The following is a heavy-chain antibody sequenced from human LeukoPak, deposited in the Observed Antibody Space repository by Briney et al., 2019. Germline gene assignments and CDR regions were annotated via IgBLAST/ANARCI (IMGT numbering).Heavy chain of an antibody. J-gene: IGHJ4*02. Sequence: SETLSLTCTVSAGSIRNYYWNWIRQSPGKGLGYIGYIYYSGNTNYNPSLKSRVSISLETSKNQFSLKLTSVTAADTAVYYCASRSVVAATWYFDSWGQGTLVTVSS. D-gene: IGHD2-15*01. CDR2: IYYSGNT. CDR3: ASRSVVAATWYFDS. CDR1: AGSIRNYY. V-gene: IGHV4-59*01.